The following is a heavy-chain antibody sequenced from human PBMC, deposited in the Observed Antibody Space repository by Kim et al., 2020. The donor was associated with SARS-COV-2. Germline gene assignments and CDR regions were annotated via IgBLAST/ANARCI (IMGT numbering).Heavy chain of an antibody. CDR1: GDSVSSNSAA. V-gene: IGHV6-1*01. Sequence: SQTLSLTCDISGDSVSSNSAAWNWIRQSPSRGLEWLGRTYYRSKWYNDYALSVRSRIIINPDTSKNQFSLQLTSVTPEDTAVYYCARDLSYCTNTNCYNRWFDPWGQGTVVTVSS. CDR2: TYYRSKWYN. D-gene: IGHD2-8*01. J-gene: IGHJ5*02. CDR3: ARDLSYCTNTNCYNRWFDP.